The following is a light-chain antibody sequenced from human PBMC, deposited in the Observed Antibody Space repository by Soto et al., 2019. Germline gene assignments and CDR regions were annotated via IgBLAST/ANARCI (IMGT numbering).Light chain of an antibody. CDR3: SSYAGRVV. CDR2: GVS. J-gene: IGLJ2*01. V-gene: IGLV2-8*01. Sequence: QSALTQPPSASGSPGQSVTISCTGTSSDVGGYNYVSWYQQHPGKAPKLMIYGVSKRPSGVPDRFSGSKSGNTASLTVSGLQAEDEADYYCSSYAGRVVFGGGTKLTVL. CDR1: SSDVGGYNY.